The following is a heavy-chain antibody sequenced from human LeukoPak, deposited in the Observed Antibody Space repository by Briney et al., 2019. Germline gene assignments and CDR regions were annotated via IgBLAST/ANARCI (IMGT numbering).Heavy chain of an antibody. CDR2: INSDGSST. V-gene: IGHV3-74*01. CDR1: GFTFSSYW. J-gene: IGHJ4*02. CDR3: ARSAWVDCFDY. D-gene: IGHD2-15*01. Sequence: GGSLRLSCVASGFTFSSYWMHWVRQAPGKGLVWVSRINSDGSSTSYADSVKGRFTISRDNAKNMLYLQMNSLRAEDTAVYYCARSAWVDCFDYWGQGTLVTVSS.